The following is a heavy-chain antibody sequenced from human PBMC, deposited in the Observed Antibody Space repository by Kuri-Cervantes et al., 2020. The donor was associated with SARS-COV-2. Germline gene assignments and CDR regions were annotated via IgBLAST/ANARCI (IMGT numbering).Heavy chain of an antibody. J-gene: IGHJ2*01. CDR2: IWYDGSNK. Sequence: GGSLRLSCAASGFTFSSYGMHWVRQAPGKGLEWVAVIWYDGSNKYYADSVKGRFTISRDNSKNTLYLQMNSLRAEDTAVYYCARRFRAGPGEYFDLWGRGTLVTVSS. CDR1: GFTFSSYG. D-gene: IGHD3-10*01. V-gene: IGHV3-33*01. CDR3: ARRFRAGPGEYFDL.